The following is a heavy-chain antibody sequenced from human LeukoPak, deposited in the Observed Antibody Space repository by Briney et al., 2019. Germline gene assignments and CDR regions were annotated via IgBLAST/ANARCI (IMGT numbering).Heavy chain of an antibody. CDR3: AKGCVGRPGGVGD. CDR1: GLSFSRFA. J-gene: IGHJ4*02. D-gene: IGHD2-8*02. CDR2: ISGSGDTT. Sequence: GGSLRLSCAASGLSFSRFAMSWVRQAPGKGLEWVSTISGSGDTTYYADSVKGRFTISRDNLKNTLYVQMNSLRVEDTAVYYCAKGCVGRPGGVGDWGQGTLVTVSS. V-gene: IGHV3-23*01.